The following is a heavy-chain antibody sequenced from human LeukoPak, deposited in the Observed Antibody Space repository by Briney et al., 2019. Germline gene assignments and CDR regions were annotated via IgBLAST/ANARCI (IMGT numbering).Heavy chain of an antibody. D-gene: IGHD3-22*01. V-gene: IGHV3-33*06. Sequence: GRSPRLSCAASGFTFSTYGMHWVRQAPGKGLEWVAVIWYDGSKKYYADSVKGRFTISRDNSKNTLYLQMNSLRAEDTAVYYCAKTDSSGYCIDSWGQGTLVTVSS. CDR2: IWYDGSKK. J-gene: IGHJ4*02. CDR3: AKTDSSGYCIDS. CDR1: GFTFSTYG.